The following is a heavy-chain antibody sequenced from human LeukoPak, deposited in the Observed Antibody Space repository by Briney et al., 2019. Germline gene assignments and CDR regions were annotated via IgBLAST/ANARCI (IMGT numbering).Heavy chain of an antibody. CDR1: GGSISSWSKY. J-gene: IGHJ4*02. Sequence: PSETLSLTCTVSGGSISSWSKYWGWIRQPPGKGLEWIGSISYSGSTYYNLSLKGRVTMSVDTSNNQFSLKLSSVTAADAAVYYCARLPDDGGYWGQGTLVTVSS. CDR3: ARLPDDGGY. D-gene: IGHD6-13*01. V-gene: IGHV4-39*01. CDR2: ISYSGST.